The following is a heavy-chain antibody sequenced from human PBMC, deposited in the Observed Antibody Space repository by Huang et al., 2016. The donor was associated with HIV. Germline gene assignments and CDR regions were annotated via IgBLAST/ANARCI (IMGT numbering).Heavy chain of an antibody. J-gene: IGHJ6*02. CDR3: ARDPYRSGWHSERNQYYYHGMDL. CDR2: VNPSGGVT. CDR1: GITFSSCG. D-gene: IGHD6-19*01. Sequence: EVQLLESGGGLVQPGGSLRLSCAASGITFSSCGMSWVRQAPGKGLEWVSGVNPSGGVTNYADSVKGRFTISRDNSKYMLFLQMQSLRVEDTALYYCARDPYRSGWHSERNQYYYHGMDLWGQGTTVTVSS. V-gene: IGHV3-23*01.